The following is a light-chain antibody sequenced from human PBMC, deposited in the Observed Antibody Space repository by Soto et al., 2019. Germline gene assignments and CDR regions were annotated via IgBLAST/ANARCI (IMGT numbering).Light chain of an antibody. CDR2: TAS. Sequence: DSQMPQSPSSVSASVGERVTITCRASQGISSWLAWYQQKPGKAPTLLIHTASSLQSGVPSRFSGRGSGTDFPLTISRLQPEECATYNCQQANSFPPTFGGGTKVEIK. J-gene: IGKJ4*01. CDR1: QGISSW. CDR3: QQANSFPPT. V-gene: IGKV1-12*01.